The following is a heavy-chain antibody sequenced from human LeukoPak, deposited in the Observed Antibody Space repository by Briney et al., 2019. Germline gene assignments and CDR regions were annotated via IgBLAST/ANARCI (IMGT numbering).Heavy chain of an antibody. V-gene: IGHV6-1*01. CDR3: ARDPGDDYGGNSGYFQH. Sequence: SQTLSLTCAISGDSVSSNSAAWNWIRQSPSRGLEWLGRTYYRSKWYNDYAVSVKSRITINPDTSKNQFSLQLNSVTPEDTAVYYCARDPGDDYGGNSGYFQHWGQGTLVTVSS. CDR2: TYYRSKWYN. J-gene: IGHJ1*01. D-gene: IGHD4-23*01. CDR1: GDSVSSNSAA.